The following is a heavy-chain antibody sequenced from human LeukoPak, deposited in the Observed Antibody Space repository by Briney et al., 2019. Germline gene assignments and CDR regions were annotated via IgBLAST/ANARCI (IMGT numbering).Heavy chain of an antibody. D-gene: IGHD6-13*01. CDR3: ARDRAGIAAGYYYYAMDV. J-gene: IGHJ6*02. Sequence: GGSLRLSCAASGFTFSIYWMNWVRQAPGKGLEWVANIKQDGSEKYYVDSVKGRFTISRDTAKNSLYLQMNSLRDEDTAVYYCARDRAGIAAGYYYYAMDVWGQGTTVTVSS. CDR2: IKQDGSEK. V-gene: IGHV3-7*01. CDR1: GFTFSIYW.